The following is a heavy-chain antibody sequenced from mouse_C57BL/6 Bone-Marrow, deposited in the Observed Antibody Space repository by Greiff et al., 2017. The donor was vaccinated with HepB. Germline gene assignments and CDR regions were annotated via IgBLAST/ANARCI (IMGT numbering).Heavy chain of an antibody. Sequence: VQLQQSGAELVRPGASVKFSCTASGFNIKDDYMHWVKQRPEQGLEWIGWIDPENGDTEYASKFQGKATITADTSSNTAYLQLSRLTTEDTAVYYWTTGGRRTYAMDYWGQGTSVTVSS. J-gene: IGHJ4*01. CDR1: GFNIKDDY. D-gene: IGHD1-1*01. V-gene: IGHV14-4*01. CDR3: TTGGRRTYAMDY. CDR2: IDPENGDT.